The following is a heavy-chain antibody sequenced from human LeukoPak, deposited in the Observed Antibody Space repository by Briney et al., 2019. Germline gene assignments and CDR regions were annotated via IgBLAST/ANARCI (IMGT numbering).Heavy chain of an antibody. CDR1: GYTFIGYY. Sequence: GASVKVSCKASGYTFIGYYMHWVRQAPGQGLEWMGWINPNSGGTNYAQKFQGRVTMTRDTSISTAYMELSRLRSDDTAVYYCARSLVWRHWFDPWGQGTLVIVSS. CDR2: INPNSGGT. D-gene: IGHD6-13*01. V-gene: IGHV1-2*02. CDR3: ARSLVWRHWFDP. J-gene: IGHJ5*02.